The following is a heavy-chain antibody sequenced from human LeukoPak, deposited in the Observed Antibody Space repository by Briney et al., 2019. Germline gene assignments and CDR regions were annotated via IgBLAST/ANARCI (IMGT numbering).Heavy chain of an antibody. CDR3: ARGGYYDSSGYLDAFDI. CDR1: GGTFSSYT. J-gene: IGHJ3*02. D-gene: IGHD3-22*01. Sequence: SVKVSCKASGGTFSSYTISWVRQAPGQGLEWMGRIIPILGIANYAQKFQGRVTITADKSTSTAYMELSSPRSEDTAVYYCARGGYYDSSGYLDAFDIWGQGTMVTVSS. V-gene: IGHV1-69*02. CDR2: IIPILGIA.